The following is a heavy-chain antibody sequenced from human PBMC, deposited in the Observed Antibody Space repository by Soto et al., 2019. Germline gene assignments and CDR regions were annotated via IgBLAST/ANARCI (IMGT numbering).Heavy chain of an antibody. D-gene: IGHD6-6*01. Sequence: SGESPKISCKGSGYSFTSYWFSWVRQMPGKGLEWMGRIDPSDSYTNYSPSFQGHVTISADKSISTAYLQWSSLKASDTAMYYCARLFGYSSSSVGYWGQGTLVTVSS. CDR3: ARLFGYSSSSVGY. J-gene: IGHJ4*02. CDR2: IDPSDSYT. V-gene: IGHV5-10-1*01. CDR1: GYSFTSYW.